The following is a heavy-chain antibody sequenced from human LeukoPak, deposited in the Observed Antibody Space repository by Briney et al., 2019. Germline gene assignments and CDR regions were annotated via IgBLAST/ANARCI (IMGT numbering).Heavy chain of an antibody. V-gene: IGHV3-23*01. CDR1: GITLSNYG. D-gene: IGHD3-22*01. CDR3: AKRGVVIRVILVGFHKEAYYFDS. CDR2: ISDSGGRT. Sequence: GGSLRLSCAVSGITLSNYGMTWVRQAPGKGLEWAAGISDSGGRTNYADSVKGRFTISRDNPKNTLYLQMNSLRAEDTAVYFCAKRGVVIRVILVGFHKEAYYFDSWGQGALVTVSS. J-gene: IGHJ4*02.